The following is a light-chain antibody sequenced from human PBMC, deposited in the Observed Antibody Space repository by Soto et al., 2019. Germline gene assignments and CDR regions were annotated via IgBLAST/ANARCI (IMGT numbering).Light chain of an antibody. Sequence: DIQMTQTPSSMSASVGDRVTITCRASQGIRNDLGWYQQKPGKAPKRLIYAASSLQSGVPSRFSGSGSGTEFTLTISGLQPDDFASYYCQQYDNLPLPFGGGSKVAI. CDR3: QQYDNLPLP. CDR2: AAS. J-gene: IGKJ4*01. CDR1: QGIRND. V-gene: IGKV1-17*01.